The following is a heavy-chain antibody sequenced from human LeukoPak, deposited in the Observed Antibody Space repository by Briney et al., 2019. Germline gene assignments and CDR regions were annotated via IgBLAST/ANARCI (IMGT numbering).Heavy chain of an antibody. V-gene: IGHV3-30*18. Sequence: GGSLRLSCAASGFTFSSYGMHWVRQAPGKGLEWVAVISYDGSNKYYADSVKGRFTISRDNSKNTLYLQMNSLRAEDTAVYYCAKDYGSGSYYIVNYFDYWGQGTLVTVSS. CDR1: GFTFSSYG. J-gene: IGHJ4*02. D-gene: IGHD3-10*01. CDR2: ISYDGSNK. CDR3: AKDYGSGSYYIVNYFDY.